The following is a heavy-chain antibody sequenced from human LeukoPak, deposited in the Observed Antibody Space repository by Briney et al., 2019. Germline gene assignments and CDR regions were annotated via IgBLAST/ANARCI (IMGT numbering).Heavy chain of an antibody. Sequence: ASVKVSCKASGYTFTGYYMHWVRQAPGQGLEWMGWINPNSGGTNYAQKFQGRVTMTRNTSISTAYMELSSLRSEDTAVYYCARGPITGTTYINPYYYYYGMDVWGQGTTVTVSS. CDR3: ARGPITGTTYINPYYYYYGMDV. V-gene: IGHV1-2*02. D-gene: IGHD1-7*01. J-gene: IGHJ6*02. CDR2: INPNSGGT. CDR1: GYTFTGYY.